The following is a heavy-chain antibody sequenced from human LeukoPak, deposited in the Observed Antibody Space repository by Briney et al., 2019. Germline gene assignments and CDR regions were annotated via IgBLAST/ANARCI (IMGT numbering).Heavy chain of an antibody. CDR3: ARQFDYGDYEGGYFDH. CDR1: GYSFTSYW. Sequence: GESLKISCKGSGYSFTSYWIGWVRQMRGKGLEWMGIIYPGDSDTRYSPSFQGQVTISADKSISTAYLQWSSLKASDTAMYYCARQFDYGDYEGGYFDHWGQGTLVTVSS. J-gene: IGHJ4*02. CDR2: IYPGDSDT. D-gene: IGHD4-17*01. V-gene: IGHV5-51*01.